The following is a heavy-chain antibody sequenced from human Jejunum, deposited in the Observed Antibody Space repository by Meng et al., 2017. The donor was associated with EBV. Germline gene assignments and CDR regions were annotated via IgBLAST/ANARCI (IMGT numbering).Heavy chain of an antibody. D-gene: IGHD3-16*01. CDR1: GGSISRNNW. J-gene: IGHJ4*01. CDR3: THYFLGTHPVFVY. V-gene: IGHV4-4*02. Sequence: QGQRDEAAPGVVNPCGTLAPTGAVSGGSISRNNWWSWGRQPPGMGLEWIGEIHHSENTNNNPSLKSRVTMSVDKSKNDFSLKLSSVTAADTAVYSFTHYFLGTHPVFVYWGHGTLVTVSS. CDR2: IHHSENT.